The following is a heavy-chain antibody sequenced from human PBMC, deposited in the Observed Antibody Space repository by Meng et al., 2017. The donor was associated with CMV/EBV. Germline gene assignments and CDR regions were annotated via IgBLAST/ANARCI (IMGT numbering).Heavy chain of an antibody. D-gene: IGHD1-1*01. V-gene: IGHV1-69*10. CDR3: ARDRRGIQLERRGWFDP. CDR1: GGTFSSYA. J-gene: IGHJ5*02. CDR2: IIPILGIA. Sequence: SVKVSCKASGGTFSSYAISWVRQAPGQGLEWMGGIIPILGIANYAQKFQGRVTITADKSTSTAYMELSSLRSEDTAVYYCARDRRGIQLERRGWFDPWGQGTLVTVSS.